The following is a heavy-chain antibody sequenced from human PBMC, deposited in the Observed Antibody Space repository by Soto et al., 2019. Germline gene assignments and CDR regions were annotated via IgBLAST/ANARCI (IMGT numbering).Heavy chain of an antibody. CDR3: SRDRVESGSPACVQW. Sequence: EVQLVESGGGLIQPGGSLRLSCAASGFTVSSNYMSWVRQAPGKGLEWVSVIYSGGSTYYADSVKGRLTISRDNSKNTLYLQLSSLRAENTAVYYCSRDRVESGSPACVQWWGQGTLVTVSS. CDR1: GFTVSSNY. CDR2: IYSGGST. V-gene: IGHV3-53*01. D-gene: IGHD3-22*01. J-gene: IGHJ1*01.